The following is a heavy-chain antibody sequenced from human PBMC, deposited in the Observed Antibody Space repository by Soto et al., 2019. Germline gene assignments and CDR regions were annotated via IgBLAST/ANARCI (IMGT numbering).Heavy chain of an antibody. J-gene: IGHJ4*02. D-gene: IGHD3-3*01. CDR2: ISGSGGST. Sequence: VQLLESGGGLVQPGGSLRLSCAASGFTFSSYAMSWVRQAPGKGLEWVSAISGSGGSTYYADSVKGRFTISRDNSKNTLYLQMNSLRAEDTAVYYCAKDSPYYDFWSGPAPFDYWGQGTLVTVSS. V-gene: IGHV3-23*01. CDR1: GFTFSSYA. CDR3: AKDSPYYDFWSGPAPFDY.